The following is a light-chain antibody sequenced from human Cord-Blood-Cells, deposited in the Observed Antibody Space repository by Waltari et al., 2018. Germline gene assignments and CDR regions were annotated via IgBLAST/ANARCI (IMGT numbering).Light chain of an antibody. V-gene: IGLV2-23*01. J-gene: IGLJ3*02. CDR3: CSYAGSSTSWV. CDR1: RSAVGSYNL. CDR2: EGS. Sequence: QSALTQPASVSGSPGKSITISCTGTRSAVGSYNLVSCYQQHPGKAPKPMTYEGSKRPSGVSNRFSGSKSGNTASLTISGLQAEDEADYYCCSYAGSSTSWVFGGGTKLTVL.